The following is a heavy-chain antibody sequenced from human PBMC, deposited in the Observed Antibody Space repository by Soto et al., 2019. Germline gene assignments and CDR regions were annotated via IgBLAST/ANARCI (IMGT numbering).Heavy chain of an antibody. CDR1: GYTFTRSG. J-gene: IGHJ4*02. D-gene: IGHD3-22*01. CDR3: AREDYYDSSGYLNY. V-gene: IGHV1-18*01. Sequence: GASVKVSCKASGYTFTRSGISWVRQAPGQGLEWMGIINTYNGSTNYAQKFQGRVTMTRDTSTSTVYMELSSLRSEDTAVYYCAREDYYDSSGYLNYWGQGTLVTVSS. CDR2: INTYNGST.